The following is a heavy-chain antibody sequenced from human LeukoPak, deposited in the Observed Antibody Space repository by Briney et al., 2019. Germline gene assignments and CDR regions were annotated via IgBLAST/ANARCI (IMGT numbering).Heavy chain of an antibody. CDR1: GFTFSSYA. Sequence: GGSLRLSCAASGFTFSSYAMHWVRQAPGKGLEYVSAISSNGGSTYYANSVKGRFTISRDNSKNTLYLQMGSLRAEDMAVYYCAGSSGSYIGDVDYWGQGTLVTVSS. J-gene: IGHJ4*02. CDR3: AGSSGSYIGDVDY. D-gene: IGHD1-26*01. CDR2: ISSNGGST. V-gene: IGHV3-64*01.